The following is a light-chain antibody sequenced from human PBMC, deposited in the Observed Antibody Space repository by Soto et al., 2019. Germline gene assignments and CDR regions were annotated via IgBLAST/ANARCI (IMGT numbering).Light chain of an antibody. CDR1: QVISSY. CDR2: AAS. V-gene: IGKV1-27*01. Sequence: IRMTQSPSSLSASTGDRVTISCRASQVISSYLAWYQKEPGKAPKLLIYAASTLQSGVPSRFSGSGSGTDFTLTISSLQPEDVATYYCQKYNSASWTFGQGTKVEIK. J-gene: IGKJ1*01. CDR3: QKYNSASWT.